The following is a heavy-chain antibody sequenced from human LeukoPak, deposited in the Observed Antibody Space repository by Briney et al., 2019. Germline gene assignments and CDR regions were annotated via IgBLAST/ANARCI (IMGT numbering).Heavy chain of an antibody. CDR1: GGTFSSYA. CDR2: IIPIFGTA. D-gene: IGHD2-2*01. J-gene: IGHJ5*02. CDR3: ARGGLGPAAQAWFDP. Sequence: ASVKVSCKASGGTFSSYAISWVRQAPGQGLEWMGGIIPIFGTANYAQTFQGRVTITTDESTSTAYMELSSLRSEDTAVYYCARGGLGPAAQAWFDPWGQGTLVTVSS. V-gene: IGHV1-69*05.